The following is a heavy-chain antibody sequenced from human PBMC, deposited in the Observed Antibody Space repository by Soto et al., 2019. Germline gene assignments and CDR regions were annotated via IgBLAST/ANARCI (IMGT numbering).Heavy chain of an antibody. CDR3: AKGGLAALRNWYFDL. CDR1: GFTFFTYG. CDR2: ISFDGTKK. Sequence: QVQLVESGGGVVQPGRSLRLSCAASGFTFFTYGIHWVRQVPGKGLEWMAVISFDGTKKYYADSVKGRFTISRDNSNNTLYLQMNSLRSEDTAVYYCAKGGLAALRNWYFDLWGRGTLVTVSS. D-gene: IGHD6-13*01. J-gene: IGHJ2*01. V-gene: IGHV3-30*18.